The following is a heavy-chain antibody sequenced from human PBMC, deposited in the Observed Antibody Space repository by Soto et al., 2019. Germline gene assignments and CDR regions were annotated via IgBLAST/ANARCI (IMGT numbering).Heavy chain of an antibody. D-gene: IGHD6-13*01. V-gene: IGHV3-23*01. J-gene: IGHJ4*02. CDR2: ISGSGGST. CDR1: GFTFSSYA. Sequence: EVQLLESGGGLVQPGGSLRLSCAASGFTFSSYAMSWVRQAPGKGLEWVSAISGSGGSTYYADSVKGRFTISRDNSKNALYLLMNSLRAEDTAVYYCAQAPGIAAAGLIDYWGQGTLVTVSS. CDR3: AQAPGIAAAGLIDY.